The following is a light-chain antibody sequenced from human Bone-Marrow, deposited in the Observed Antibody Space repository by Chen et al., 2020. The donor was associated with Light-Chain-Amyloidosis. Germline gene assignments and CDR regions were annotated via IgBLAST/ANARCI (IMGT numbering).Light chain of an antibody. CDR2: GAS. CDR1: QTIKKTY. J-gene: IGKJ2*01. V-gene: IGKV3-20*01. CDR3: QQYSTAPWT. Sequence: EIVLTQSPGALSLSSVERVTISCRASQTIKKTYLAWYQQKPGQAPRLLIFGASSRASGVPDRFGGSWSGTDFTLTISRLEPEDFGVYHCQQYSTAPWTFGQGT.